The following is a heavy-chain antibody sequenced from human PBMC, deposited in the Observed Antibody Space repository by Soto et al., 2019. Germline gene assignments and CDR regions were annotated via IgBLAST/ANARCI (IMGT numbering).Heavy chain of an antibody. CDR1: GGSISSGGSY. Sequence: SETLSLTCTVSGGSISSGGSYWSWIRQHPGKGLAWIGYIFHSGSTYYNPSLKSRVTISVDTSKNQFSLKLSSVTAADTAVYYCARSAGGRDFDYWGQGTLVTVSS. CDR3: ARSAGGRDFDY. CDR2: IFHSGST. D-gene: IGHD3-10*01. V-gene: IGHV4-31*03. J-gene: IGHJ4*02.